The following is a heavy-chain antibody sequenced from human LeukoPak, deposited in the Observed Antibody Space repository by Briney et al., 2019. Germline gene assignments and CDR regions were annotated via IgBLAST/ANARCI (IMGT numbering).Heavy chain of an antibody. CDR1: GYTLTELS. D-gene: IGHD1-26*01. V-gene: IGHV1-24*01. CDR2: FDPEDGET. J-gene: IGHJ4*02. CDR3: ATPRYSGSHTEYGY. Sequence: ALVKVSCKVSGYTLTELSMHWVRQAPGKGLEWMGGFDPEDGETIYAQKFQGRVTMTEDTSTDTAYMELSSLRSEDTAVYYCATPRYSGSHTEYGYWGQGTLVTVSS.